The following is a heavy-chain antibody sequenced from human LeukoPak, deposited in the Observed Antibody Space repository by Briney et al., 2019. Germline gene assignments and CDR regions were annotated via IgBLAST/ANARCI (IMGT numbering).Heavy chain of an antibody. CDR3: ARDQTPYY. Sequence: QPGGSLRLSCVASGFTSSNYWMTWVRQAPGKGLEWVANIKLDGSEAYYVDSVKGRFTISRDNTQNSLYLQMNSLRAEDTAVYYCARDQTPYYWGQGTLVTVSS. CDR1: GFTSSNYW. J-gene: IGHJ4*02. V-gene: IGHV3-7*01. CDR2: IKLDGSEA.